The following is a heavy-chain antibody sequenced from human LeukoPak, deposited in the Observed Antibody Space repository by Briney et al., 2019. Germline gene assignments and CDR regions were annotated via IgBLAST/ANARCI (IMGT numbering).Heavy chain of an antibody. CDR1: GGSISSYY. Sequence: PSETLSLTCTVSGGSISSYYWSWIRQPAAKALEWIGRIYSTGSTNYNPSLKSWVTMSVDTSKNQFSLRLRSVAAADTAVYYCARQIASAGTAGFDFWGQGALVTVYS. D-gene: IGHD6-13*01. CDR3: ARQIASAGTAGFDF. J-gene: IGHJ4*02. CDR2: IYSTGST. V-gene: IGHV4-4*07.